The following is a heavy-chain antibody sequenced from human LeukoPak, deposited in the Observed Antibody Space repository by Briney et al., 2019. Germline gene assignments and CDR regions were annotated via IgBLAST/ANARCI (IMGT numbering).Heavy chain of an antibody. CDR3: ARETPDGGYSYGPGGPVDY. J-gene: IGHJ4*02. V-gene: IGHV1-69*04. D-gene: IGHD5-18*01. CDR1: GGTFSSYA. CDR2: IIPILGIA. Sequence: GASVKVSCKASGGTFSSYAISWVRQAPGQGLEWMGRIIPILGIANYAQKFQGRVTITADKSTSTAYMELSSLRSEDTAVYYCARETPDGGYSYGPGGPVDYWGQGTLVTVSS.